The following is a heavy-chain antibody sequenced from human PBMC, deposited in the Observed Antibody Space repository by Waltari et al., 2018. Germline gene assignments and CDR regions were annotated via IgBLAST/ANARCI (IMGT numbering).Heavy chain of an antibody. Sequence: QVQLQQWGAGLLKPSETLSLTCAVYGGSFSGYYWSWIRQPPGKGLEWIGEINHSGSTNYNPSLKSRVTISVDTSKNQFSLKLSSVTAADTAVYYCARLGLPHYGSGSYYNGPRGWFDPWGQGTLVTVSS. D-gene: IGHD3-10*01. CDR1: GGSFSGYY. J-gene: IGHJ5*02. CDR2: INHSGST. V-gene: IGHV4-34*01. CDR3: ARLGLPHYGSGSYYNGPRGWFDP.